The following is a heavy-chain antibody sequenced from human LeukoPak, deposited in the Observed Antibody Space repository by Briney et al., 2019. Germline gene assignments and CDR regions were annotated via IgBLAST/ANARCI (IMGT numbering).Heavy chain of an antibody. CDR1: GFTVSSNY. D-gene: IGHD1-26*01. CDR3: ARTLYSGSYYFDY. J-gene: IGHJ4*02. Sequence: GGSLRLSCAASGFTVSSNYMSWVRQAPGKGLEWVSVIYSGGSTCYADSVKGRFTISRDNSKNTLYLQMNSLRAEDTAVYYCARTLYSGSYYFDYWGQGTLVTVSS. CDR2: IYSGGST. V-gene: IGHV3-53*01.